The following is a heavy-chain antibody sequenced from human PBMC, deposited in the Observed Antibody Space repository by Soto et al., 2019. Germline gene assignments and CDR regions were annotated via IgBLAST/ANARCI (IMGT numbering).Heavy chain of an antibody. CDR1: GFTFSSYG. J-gene: IGHJ6*02. CDR3: ASQFVDIVATISDYYYGMDV. CDR2: IWYDGSNK. Sequence: GGSLRLSCAASGFTFSSYGMHWVRQAPGKGLEWVAVIWYDGSNKYYADSVKGRFTISRDNSKNTLYLQMNSLRAEDTAVYYCASQFVDIVATISDYYYGMDVWGQGTTVTVSS. D-gene: IGHD5-12*01. V-gene: IGHV3-33*01.